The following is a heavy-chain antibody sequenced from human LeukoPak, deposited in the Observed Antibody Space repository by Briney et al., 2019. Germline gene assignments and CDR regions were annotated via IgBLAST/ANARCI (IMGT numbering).Heavy chain of an antibody. CDR3: AKGSTDSRPYYFDY. Sequence: GGSLRLSCAASGSTFRSYVMSWIRQAPGKGLEWASAISDSGGSTYYADSVKGRFTTSRDNSKNTLYLQMNSLRAEDTAVYYCAKGSTDSRPYYFDYWGQGTLVTASS. J-gene: IGHJ4*02. CDR1: GSTFRSYV. V-gene: IGHV3-23*01. CDR2: ISDSGGST.